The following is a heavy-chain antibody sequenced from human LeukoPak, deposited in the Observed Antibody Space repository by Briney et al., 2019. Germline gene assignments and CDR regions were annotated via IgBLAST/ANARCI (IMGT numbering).Heavy chain of an antibody. Sequence: GGSLRPSCAASGFTFDDYAFHWVRQAPGKGLEWVSGINWNSGSLGYADSVKGRFTISRDNAKNSLYLQMNSLRPEDTALYYCARDMNSGFGGDWGQGTLVTVSS. CDR3: ARDMNSGFGGD. CDR1: GFTFDDYA. J-gene: IGHJ4*02. V-gene: IGHV3-9*01. CDR2: INWNSGSL. D-gene: IGHD3-10*01.